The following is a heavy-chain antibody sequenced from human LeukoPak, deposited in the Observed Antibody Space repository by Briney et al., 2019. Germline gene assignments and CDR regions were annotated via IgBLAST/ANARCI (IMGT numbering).Heavy chain of an antibody. Sequence: PGGSLRLSCAASGFTFSNYWMHWVRQAPGKGLVWVSHINRDGSRTNYADSVKGRFTISRDNAKNTLYLQMNSLRAEDKAVYYCARQPDYWGQGTLVTVSS. V-gene: IGHV3-74*01. J-gene: IGHJ4*02. CDR3: ARQPDY. D-gene: IGHD1-14*01. CDR2: INRDGSRT. CDR1: GFTFSNYW.